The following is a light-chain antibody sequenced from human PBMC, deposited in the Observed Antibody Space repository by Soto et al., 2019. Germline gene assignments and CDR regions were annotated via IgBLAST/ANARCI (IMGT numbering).Light chain of an antibody. CDR3: CSYAGSSYV. CDR1: SSDVGSYNL. J-gene: IGLJ1*01. Sequence: QSVLTQPASVSGSPGQSITISCTGTSSDVGSYNLVSWYQQHPGKAPKLMIYEGSKRPSGVSNRFPGSKSGNTASLTISGLQAEDEADYYCCSYAGSSYVFGTGTKVTVL. CDR2: EGS. V-gene: IGLV2-23*01.